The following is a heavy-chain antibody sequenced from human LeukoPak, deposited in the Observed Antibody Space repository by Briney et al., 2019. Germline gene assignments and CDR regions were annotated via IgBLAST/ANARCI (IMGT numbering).Heavy chain of an antibody. Sequence: PSETLSLTCTVSGGSISSYYWSWIRQPAGKGLEWIGRIYTSGSTNYNPSLKSRVTMSVDTSKNQFSLKLSSVTAADTAVYYCARVMTTVVTAEAFDIWGQGTMVTVSS. D-gene: IGHD4-23*01. CDR3: ARVMTTVVTAEAFDI. CDR1: GGSISSYY. CDR2: IYTSGST. J-gene: IGHJ3*02. V-gene: IGHV4-4*07.